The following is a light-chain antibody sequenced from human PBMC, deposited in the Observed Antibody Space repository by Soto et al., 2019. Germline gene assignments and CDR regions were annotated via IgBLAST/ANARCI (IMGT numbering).Light chain of an antibody. CDR1: RDDIGAYDY. CDR3: NSYTNSSAVV. V-gene: IGLV2-14*01. Sequence: QSPLTQTACVSGSPGQPITISGSGTRDDIGAYDYASWYQQHPGNAPKLLVYEVTNRPSGVSDRFSGSKSGNTASLTISGPQAEDEADYYCNSYTNSSAVVFGGGTKVTVL. CDR2: EVT. J-gene: IGLJ2*01.